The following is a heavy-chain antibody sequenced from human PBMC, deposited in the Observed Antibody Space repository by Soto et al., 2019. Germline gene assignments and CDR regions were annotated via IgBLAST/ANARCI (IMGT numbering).Heavy chain of an antibody. Sequence: LGESLKISCKGSGYSFTSYWIGWVRQMPGKGLEWMGIIYPGDSDTRYSPSFQGQVTISADKSISTAYLQWSSLKASDTAIYYCASSYYYGSGTGGSYYYSYDMDVSGQGTTVTVSS. CDR2: IYPGDSDT. CDR1: GYSFTSYW. V-gene: IGHV5-51*01. D-gene: IGHD3-10*01. CDR3: ASSYYYGSGTGGSYYYSYDMDV. J-gene: IGHJ6*02.